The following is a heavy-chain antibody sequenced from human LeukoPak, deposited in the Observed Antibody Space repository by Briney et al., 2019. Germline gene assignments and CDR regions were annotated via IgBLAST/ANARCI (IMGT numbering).Heavy chain of an antibody. Sequence: GGSLRLSCAASGFTFSDYYMSWIRQAPGKGLEWVSYISSSGSTIHYADSVKGRFTISRDNAKNSLYLQMNSLRAEDTAVYYCARDRATAMPQDAFDIWGQGTMVTVSS. CDR3: ARDRATAMPQDAFDI. D-gene: IGHD5-18*01. V-gene: IGHV3-11*04. CDR2: ISSSGSTI. CDR1: GFTFSDYY. J-gene: IGHJ3*02.